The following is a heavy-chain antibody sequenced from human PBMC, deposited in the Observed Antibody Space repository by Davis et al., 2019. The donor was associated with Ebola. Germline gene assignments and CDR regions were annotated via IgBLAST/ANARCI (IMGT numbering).Heavy chain of an antibody. CDR1: GFTFSSYG. CDR3: AKGRRIVDCSGGSCYLATGMDV. V-gene: IGHV3-30*18. CDR2: ISYDGSNK. D-gene: IGHD2-15*01. Sequence: PGGSLRLSCAASGFTFSSYGMHWVRQAPGKGLEWVAVISYDGSNKYYADSVKGRFTISRDNSKNTLYLQMNSLRAEDTAVYYCAKGRRIVDCSGGSCYLATGMDVWGQGTTVTVSS. J-gene: IGHJ6*02.